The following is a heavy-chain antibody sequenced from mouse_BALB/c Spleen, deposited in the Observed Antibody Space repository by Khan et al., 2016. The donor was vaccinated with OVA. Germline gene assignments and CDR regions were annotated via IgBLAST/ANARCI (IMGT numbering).Heavy chain of an antibody. V-gene: IGHV9-3-1*01. CDR3: ARGAFYYGRGKNAGFAY. J-gene: IGHJ3*01. D-gene: IGHD1-1*01. CDR1: GYIFTNYG. Sequence: QIQLVQSGPELKKPGETVKISCKASGYIFTNYGMNWVKQAPGQGLKWMGWINTYTGEPTYADDFRGRFAFSLDTSASPAYLQRNNRKNEDTATYFRARGAFYYGRGKNAGFAYWGQGTLVTVSA. CDR2: INTYTGEP.